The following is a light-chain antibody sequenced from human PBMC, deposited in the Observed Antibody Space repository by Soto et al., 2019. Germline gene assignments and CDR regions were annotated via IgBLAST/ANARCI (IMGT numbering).Light chain of an antibody. V-gene: IGKV3-15*01. CDR3: QQYHDWPPIT. CDR2: GAS. CDR1: QTVSDD. Sequence: EIVMTQSPATLFVSPGERATLSCRASQTVSDDLAWYQQKPGQAPRLLIYGASTRATDIPARFSVGGSGTEFTLTISSLQSEDSAIYYCQQYHDWPPITFGPGTKVNI. J-gene: IGKJ3*01.